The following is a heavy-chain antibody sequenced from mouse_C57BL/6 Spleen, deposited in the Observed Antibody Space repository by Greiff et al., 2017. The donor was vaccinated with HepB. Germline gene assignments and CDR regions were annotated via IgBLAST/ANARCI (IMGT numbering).Heavy chain of an antibody. D-gene: IGHD2-3*01. Sequence: EVQRVESGPELVKPGASVKIPCKASGYTFTDYNMDWVKQSHGKSLEWIGDINPNNGGTIYNQKFKGKATLTVDKSSSTAYMELRSLTSEDTAVYYCARRGDTPYDGYYEGAMDYWGQGTSVTVSS. CDR2: INPNNGGT. CDR3: ARRGDTPYDGYYEGAMDY. V-gene: IGHV1-18*01. J-gene: IGHJ4*01. CDR1: GYTFTDYN.